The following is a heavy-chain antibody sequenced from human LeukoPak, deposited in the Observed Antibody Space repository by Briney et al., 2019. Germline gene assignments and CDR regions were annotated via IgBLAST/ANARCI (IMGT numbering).Heavy chain of an antibody. J-gene: IGHJ4*02. CDR2: IGSKANSYAT. CDR1: GFTFSGSA. Sequence: GGSLRLSCAASGFTFSGSAMHWVRQASGKGLEWVGRIGSKANSYATAYAASVKGRFTISRDDSKNTAYLQMNSLKTEDTAVYYCHGGSYSRYWGQGTLVTVSS. V-gene: IGHV3-73*01. D-gene: IGHD1-26*01. CDR3: HGGSYSRY.